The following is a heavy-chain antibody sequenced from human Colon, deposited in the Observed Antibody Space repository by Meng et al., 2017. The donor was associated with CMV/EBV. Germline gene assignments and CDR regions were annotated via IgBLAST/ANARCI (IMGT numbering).Heavy chain of an antibody. CDR1: GYTFTSYG. J-gene: IGHJ2*01. CDR2: ITTDNGKT. V-gene: IGHV1-18*03. D-gene: IGHD1-1*01. CDR3: ARVVTGLHWYFDF. Sequence: ASVKVSCKTSGYTFTSYGISWVRQAPGQGLEWMGWITTDNGKTKYAQKLQGRVTMTTDTSTSTAYMELRSLRSDDMAVYYCARVVTGLHWYFDFWGRGTLVTVSS.